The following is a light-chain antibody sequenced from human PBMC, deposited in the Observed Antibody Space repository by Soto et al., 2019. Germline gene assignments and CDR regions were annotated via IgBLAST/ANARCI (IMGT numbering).Light chain of an antibody. J-gene: IGKJ2*01. CDR1: QSLTGRP. V-gene: IGKV3-20*01. CDR2: SVS. Sequence: EIVLSQSPGTLSLSPGERATLSCRASQSLTGRPLTWFQQRPGQSPRLLIDSVSERAPGIPDRFSGSGFGTDFSLTIGRVEPEDCAVYYGQYYGGPPYPVGQGTKLDIK. CDR3: QYYGGPPYP.